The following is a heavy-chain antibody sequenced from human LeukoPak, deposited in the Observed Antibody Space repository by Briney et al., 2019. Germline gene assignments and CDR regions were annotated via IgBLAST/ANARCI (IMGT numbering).Heavy chain of an antibody. CDR3: ARGGGDFWSGYYPYYYYGMDV. V-gene: IGHV1-18*01. CDR2: ISAYNGNA. Sequence: ASVKVSRKASGYTFTSYGISWVRQAPGQGLEWMGWISAYNGNANYAQKLQGRLTMTTDTSTSTAYMELRSLRSDDTAVYYCARGGGDFWSGYYPYYYYGMDVWGQGTTVTVSS. CDR1: GYTFTSYG. D-gene: IGHD3-3*01. J-gene: IGHJ6*02.